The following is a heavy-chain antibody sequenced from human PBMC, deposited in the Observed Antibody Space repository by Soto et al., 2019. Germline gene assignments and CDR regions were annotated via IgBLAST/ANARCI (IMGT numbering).Heavy chain of an antibody. D-gene: IGHD3-16*02. V-gene: IGHV3-30*18. CDR1: GFTFSSYA. Sequence: QVQLVESGGGVVQPGRSLRLSCAASGFTFSSYAIHWVRQAPGKGLEWVAVISFDGDIQYYADSVKGRFTISRDNSKNTLYLQMESLRAADTAVYYCAKVSEGSMITFGGVIAYWGQGTLVTVSS. J-gene: IGHJ4*02. CDR3: AKVSEGSMITFGGVIAY. CDR2: ISFDGDIQ.